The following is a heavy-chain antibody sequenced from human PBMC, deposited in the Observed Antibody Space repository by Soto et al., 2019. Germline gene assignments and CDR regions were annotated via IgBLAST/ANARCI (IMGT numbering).Heavy chain of an antibody. CDR2: IYYSGST. CDR1: GGSISSGGYY. J-gene: IGHJ4*02. V-gene: IGHV4-31*03. D-gene: IGHD1-26*01. Sequence: QVQLQESGPVLVKPSQTLCLTCTVSGGSISSGGYYWSWIRQHPGKGLEWIGYIYYSGSTYYNPSLKSRVTISVDTSKNQFSLKPSSVTAADTAVYYCARAGGELVYYFDYWGQGTLVTVSS. CDR3: ARAGGELVYYFDY.